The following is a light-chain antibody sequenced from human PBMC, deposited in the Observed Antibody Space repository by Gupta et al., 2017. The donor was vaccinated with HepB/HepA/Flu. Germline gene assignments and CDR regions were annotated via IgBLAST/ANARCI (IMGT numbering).Light chain of an antibody. Sequence: SDELTQPLSVSVALGQTARLTCGGNNIGNKNVHWYHQKPGQAPVLVIYRDTNRPARTPERFSGSNSGNTATLTITRAQAEDEADYYCQVWDSNTEIFGTGTKLTVL. V-gene: IGLV3-9*01. CDR3: QVWDSNTEI. J-gene: IGLJ1*01. CDR2: RDT. CDR1: NIGNKN.